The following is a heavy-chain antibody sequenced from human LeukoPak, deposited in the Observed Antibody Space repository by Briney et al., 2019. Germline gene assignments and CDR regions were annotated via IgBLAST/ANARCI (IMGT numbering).Heavy chain of an antibody. Sequence: GGSLRLSCAASRFTFSSYGMYWVRQAPGKGLEWVAIISNDGSRKYYAHSVEGRFTISRDNSKNTLYLQMDSLRAEDTAVYYCARDRAWNYFDYWGQGTLVTVSS. J-gene: IGHJ4*02. D-gene: IGHD3-3*01. CDR1: RFTFSSYG. V-gene: IGHV3-30*03. CDR2: ISNDGSRK. CDR3: ARDRAWNYFDY.